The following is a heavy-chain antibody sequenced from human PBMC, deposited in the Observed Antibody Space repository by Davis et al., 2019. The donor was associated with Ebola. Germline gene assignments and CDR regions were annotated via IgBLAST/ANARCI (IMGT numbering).Heavy chain of an antibody. CDR1: GFTFSSYG. J-gene: IGHJ6*02. Sequence: GESLKISCAASGFTFSSYGMHWVRQAPGKGLEWVSSISSSSSYIYYADSVKGRFTISRDNAKNSLYLQMNSLRAEDTAVYYCARVPEITYYYDSSGYYSSYYYYGMDVWGQGTTVTVSS. V-gene: IGHV3-21*01. CDR3: ARVPEITYYYDSSGYYSSYYYYGMDV. CDR2: ISSSSSYI. D-gene: IGHD3-22*01.